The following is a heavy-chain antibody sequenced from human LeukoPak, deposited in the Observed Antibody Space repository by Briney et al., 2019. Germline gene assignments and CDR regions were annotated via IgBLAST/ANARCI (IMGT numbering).Heavy chain of an antibody. CDR3: ARDGGWNYYWFDS. V-gene: IGHV4-4*02. CDR2: IFYSGST. J-gene: IGHJ5*01. CDR1: GGSISSSNW. D-gene: IGHD1-7*01. Sequence: KPSETLSLTCAVSGGSISSSNWWSWVRQPPGKGLEWIGEIFYSGSTNYNPSLKSRIIISVDKSKNQFSLKLSSVTAADTAVYYCARDGGWNYYWFDSWGQGTLVTVSS.